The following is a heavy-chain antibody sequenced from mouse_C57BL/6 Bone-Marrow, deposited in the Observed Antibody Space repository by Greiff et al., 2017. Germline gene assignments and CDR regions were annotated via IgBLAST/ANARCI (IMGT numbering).Heavy chain of an antibody. Sequence: QVQLQQSDAGLVKPGASVKISCKVSGYTFTDHTIHWMKQRPEQGLEWIGYIYPRDGSTKYNEKFKGTATLTADKSSRTAYMQLNSLTSEDSAVYFCARPNYYGSSFYWYFDVWGTGTTVTVSS. CDR3: ARPNYYGSSFYWYFDV. CDR2: IYPRDGST. D-gene: IGHD1-1*01. CDR1: GYTFTDHT. J-gene: IGHJ1*03. V-gene: IGHV1-78*01.